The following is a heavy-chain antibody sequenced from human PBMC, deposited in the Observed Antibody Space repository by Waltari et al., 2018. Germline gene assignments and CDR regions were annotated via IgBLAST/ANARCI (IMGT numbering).Heavy chain of an antibody. V-gene: IGHV4-39*01. CDR1: GGSISSSSYY. J-gene: IGHJ5*02. CDR3: ARHHPRIVVVPAAGTNCFDP. Sequence: QLQLQESGPGLVKPSETLSLTCTVSGGSISSSSYYWGWIRQPPGKGLEWMGSIYYSGRTYYTPSLKSRVTISVDTSKNQFSLKLSSVTAADTAVYYCARHHPRIVVVPAAGTNCFDPWGQGTLVTVSS. D-gene: IGHD2-2*01. CDR2: IYYSGRT.